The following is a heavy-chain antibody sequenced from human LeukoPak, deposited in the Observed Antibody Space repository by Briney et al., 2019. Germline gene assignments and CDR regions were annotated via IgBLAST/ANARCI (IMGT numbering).Heavy chain of an antibody. D-gene: IGHD3-10*01. CDR2: INPNSGGT. V-gene: IGHV1-2*02. CDR3: ARVTSGSGSSRGMDV. J-gene: IGHJ6*02. CDR1: GYTFTGYY. Sequence: ASVKVSCKASGYTFTGYYMHWVRQAPGQGLEWMGWINPNSGGTNYAQKFQGRVTMTRDTSISTAYMELSRLRSDDTAVYYCARVTSGSGSSRGMDVWGQGTTVTLSS.